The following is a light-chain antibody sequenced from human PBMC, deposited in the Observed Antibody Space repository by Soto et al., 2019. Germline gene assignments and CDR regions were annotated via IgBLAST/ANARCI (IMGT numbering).Light chain of an antibody. CDR2: EVS. Sequence: QSALTQPASVSGSPGQSITISCTGTSSDVGGYTYVSWYQHHPGKTPKLMIYEVSHRPSGVSNRFSGSKSGNTACLTISGLQAEDEADYYCTSYSSSSSLYVFGPGTKVTVL. CDR1: SSDVGGYTY. V-gene: IGLV2-14*01. CDR3: TSYSSSSSLYV. J-gene: IGLJ1*01.